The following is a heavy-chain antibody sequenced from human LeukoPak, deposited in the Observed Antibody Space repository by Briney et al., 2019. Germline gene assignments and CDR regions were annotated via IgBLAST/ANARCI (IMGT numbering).Heavy chain of an antibody. CDR1: GGSISSGGYS. CDR2: IYHSGST. CDR3: ASVRGSSPDAFDI. Sequence: KPSETLSLTCAVSGGSISSGGYSWSWLRQPPGKGLEWIGYIYHSGSTYYNPSLKSRVTISVDRSKNQFSLKLSSVTAADTAVYYCASVRGSSPDAFDIWGQGTMVTVSS. V-gene: IGHV4-30-2*01. D-gene: IGHD3-10*02. J-gene: IGHJ3*02.